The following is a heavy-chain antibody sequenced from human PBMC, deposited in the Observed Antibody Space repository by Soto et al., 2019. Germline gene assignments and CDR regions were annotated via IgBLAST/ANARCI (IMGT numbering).Heavy chain of an antibody. J-gene: IGHJ6*02. V-gene: IGHV1-2*02. CDR3: ARDPRVWCRGTSCFANYYYAMDV. Sequence: QVQLVQSGAEVKKPGASVKVSCKASGYTFTDYHIHWMRQAPGQGLEWMGWVDPKTGDTNYAQKFQGRLTMNRDTSVNTAHMELSSLTSDDTAVFYCARDPRVWCRGTSCFANYYYAMDVWGQGTTVIVS. CDR2: VDPKTGDT. CDR1: GYTFTDYH. D-gene: IGHD2-2*01.